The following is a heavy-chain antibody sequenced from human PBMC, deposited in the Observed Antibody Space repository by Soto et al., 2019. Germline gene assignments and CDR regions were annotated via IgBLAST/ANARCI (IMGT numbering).Heavy chain of an antibody. Sequence: QVQLVQSGAEVRQPASSVKVSCKTSGATFSSYAITWVRQAPGQGLEWMGGIVPTVDTSTYAQKFQGRVTITADKFTNTVYMELSSLRSDDTAVYYCVRVVAIPGYPDNWGQGTXXTXXS. CDR1: GATFSSYA. CDR2: IVPTVDTS. J-gene: IGHJ4*02. D-gene: IGHD5-12*01. CDR3: VRVVAIPGYPDN. V-gene: IGHV1-69*14.